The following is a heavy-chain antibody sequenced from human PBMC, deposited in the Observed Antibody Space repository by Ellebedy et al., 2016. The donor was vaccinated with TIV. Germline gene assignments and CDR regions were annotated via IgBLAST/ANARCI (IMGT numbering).Heavy chain of an antibody. Sequence: GGSLRLSCAGSGFSYSNFAMTWVRQAPGKGLEWVSGISGGGDRAYYADSVKGRFTISRDNSKDTLYLQMNSLRGDDTAVYYCARDTRFIDQRHNWFDPWGQGAQVTVSS. CDR1: GFSYSNFA. J-gene: IGHJ5*02. V-gene: IGHV3-23*01. CDR2: ISGGGDRA. D-gene: IGHD6-25*01. CDR3: ARDTRFIDQRHNWFDP.